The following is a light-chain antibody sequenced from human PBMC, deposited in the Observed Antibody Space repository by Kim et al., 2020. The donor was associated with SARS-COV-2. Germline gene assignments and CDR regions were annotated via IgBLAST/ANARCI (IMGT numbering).Light chain of an antibody. J-gene: IGKJ4*01. Sequence: SPAQRATPSRSARQSVTGNLSWDQQKPGQAPWLRIFGAYTRATGTPARFSGSGSGTELAFTISSLQSEDFAVYYCQQYKNWPLLTFGGGTKVDIK. CDR3: QQYKNWPLLT. CDR1: QSVTGN. CDR2: GAY. V-gene: IGKV3-15*01.